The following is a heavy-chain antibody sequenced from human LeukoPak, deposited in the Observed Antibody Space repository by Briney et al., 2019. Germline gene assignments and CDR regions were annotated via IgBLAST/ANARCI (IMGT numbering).Heavy chain of an antibody. D-gene: IGHD3-22*01. J-gene: IGHJ3*02. V-gene: IGHV1-69*05. CDR1: GGTFSSYA. CDR3: ARSHRITMIVVGQTNAFDI. CDR2: IIPIFGTA. Sequence: SVKVSCKASGGTFSSYAISWVRQAPGQGLEWMGRIIPIFGTANYAQKFQGRVTITTDESTSTAYMELSGLRSEDTAVYYCARSHRITMIVVGQTNAFDIWGQGTMVTVSS.